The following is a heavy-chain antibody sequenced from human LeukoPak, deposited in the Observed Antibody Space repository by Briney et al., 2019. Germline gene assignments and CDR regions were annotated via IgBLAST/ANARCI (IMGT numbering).Heavy chain of an antibody. CDR2: VSGSGGST. CDR3: ANGYDFWSGYYFDY. D-gene: IGHD3-3*01. Sequence: GGSLRLSCAASGFTFSSYSMNWVRQAPGKGLEWVSAVSGSGGSTYYADSVKGRFTISRDNSKNTLYLQMNSLRAEDTAVYYCANGYDFWSGYYFDYWGQGTLVTVSS. CDR1: GFTFSSYS. V-gene: IGHV3-23*01. J-gene: IGHJ4*02.